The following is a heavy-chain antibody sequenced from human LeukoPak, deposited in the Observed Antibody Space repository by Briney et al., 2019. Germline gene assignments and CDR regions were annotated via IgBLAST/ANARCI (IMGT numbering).Heavy chain of an antibody. CDR2: LFSGGDT. V-gene: IGHV3-66*01. D-gene: IGHD2-21*01. CDR3: ARLGFDSGFDY. J-gene: IGHJ4*01. Sequence: PGGSLRLSCAASGFSFRRYYMSWVRQAPGKGLQWVSVLFSGGDTYYADSVKDRFSISRDSSRETLFLQMNSLRADDTAVYYCARLGFDSGFDYWGHGTMVTVSS. CDR1: GFSFRRYY.